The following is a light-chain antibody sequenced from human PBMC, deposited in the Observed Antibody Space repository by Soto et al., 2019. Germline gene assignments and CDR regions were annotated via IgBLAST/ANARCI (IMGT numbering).Light chain of an antibody. CDR2: LGS. CDR1: QSLLQSNGNHY. J-gene: IGKJ1*01. Sequence: DIVLTQSPLSLPVTPGEPASISCRSSQSLLQSNGNHYLDWYLQKPGQSPQVLIYLGSNRASGVPDRFSGSGSGTDFTLKISRVEAEDVGVYYCMQALQTPWTFGQGTKVVIK. V-gene: IGKV2-28*01. CDR3: MQALQTPWT.